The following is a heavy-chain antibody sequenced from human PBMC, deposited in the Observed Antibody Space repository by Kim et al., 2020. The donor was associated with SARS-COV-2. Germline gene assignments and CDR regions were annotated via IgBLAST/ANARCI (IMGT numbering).Heavy chain of an antibody. Sequence: SVKVSCKASGFTFTSSAVQWVRQARGQRLEWIGWIVVGSGNTNYAQKFQERVTITRDMSTSTAYMELSSLRSEDTAVYYCAADEIVVVPAANSYYYYYYGMDVWGQGTTVTVSS. CDR3: AADEIVVVPAANSYYYYYYGMDV. J-gene: IGHJ6*02. D-gene: IGHD2-2*01. CDR2: IVVGSGNT. V-gene: IGHV1-58*01. CDR1: GFTFTSSA.